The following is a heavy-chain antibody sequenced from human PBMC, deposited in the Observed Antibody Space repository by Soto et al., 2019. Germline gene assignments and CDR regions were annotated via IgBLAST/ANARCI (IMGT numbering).Heavy chain of an antibody. J-gene: IGHJ6*02. D-gene: IGHD2-2*01. Sequence: EVQLVESGGGLVKPGGSLRLSCAASGFTFSNAWMNWVRQAPGKGLEWVGRIKSKTDGGTTDYAAPVKGRFTISRDDSKNTLYLQMNSLKTEDTAVYYCTTTPDIVVVPAEPYLSYYYYYYGMDVWGQGTTVTVSS. CDR2: IKSKTDGGTT. V-gene: IGHV3-15*07. CDR3: TTTPDIVVVPAEPYLSYYYYYYGMDV. CDR1: GFTFSNAW.